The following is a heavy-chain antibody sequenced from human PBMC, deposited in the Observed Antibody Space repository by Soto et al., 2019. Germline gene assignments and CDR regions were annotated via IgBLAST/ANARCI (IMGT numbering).Heavy chain of an antibody. V-gene: IGHV4-59*01. CDR3: ACLRGKRGSPIDY. CDR2: ISYSGNT. D-gene: IGHD2-15*01. J-gene: IGHJ4*02. Sequence: SETLSLTCIISGDSTSNYCWSWIRQSPGKGLEWIGYISYSGNTNYNPSLKSRVTISVDTSKDQRSLKVTSVTAADTAMYYCACLRGKRGSPIDYWGQGTQFTVSS. CDR1: GDSTSNYC.